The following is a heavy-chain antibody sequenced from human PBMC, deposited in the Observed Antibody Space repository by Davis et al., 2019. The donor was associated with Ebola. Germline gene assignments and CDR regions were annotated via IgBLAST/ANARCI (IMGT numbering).Heavy chain of an antibody. CDR1: GFTFSDHW. CDR3: ARAVDVADY. D-gene: IGHD5-12*01. V-gene: IGHV3-7*03. CDR2: IRGDGTVR. J-gene: IGHJ4*02. Sequence: PGGSLRLSCAASGFTFSDHWMSWVRQAPGMGLEWVANIRGDGTVRFYLDSVKGRFTISRDNAKNSVYLQMNSLRAEDTAVYFCARAVDVADYWGQGTLVTVSS.